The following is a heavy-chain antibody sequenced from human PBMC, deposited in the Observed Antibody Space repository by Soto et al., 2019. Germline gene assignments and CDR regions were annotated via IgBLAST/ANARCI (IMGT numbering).Heavy chain of an antibody. Sequence: QITLKESGPTLVKPTQTLTLTCTFSGFSLSTSGVGVGWIRQPPGKALEWLALIYWDDDKRYSPSLKSRLTRXKXXSKNQGVRTMTHMDPVDTATYSCTHRHRRQLPLGYWGQGTLVTVSS. J-gene: IGHJ4*02. D-gene: IGHD2-2*01. CDR1: GFSLSTSGVG. CDR2: IYWDDDK. V-gene: IGHV2-5*02. CDR3: THRHRRQLPLGY.